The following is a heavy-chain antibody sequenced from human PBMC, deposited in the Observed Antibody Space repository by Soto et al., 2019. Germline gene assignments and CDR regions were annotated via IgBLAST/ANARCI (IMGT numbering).Heavy chain of an antibody. CDR2: ISGGGDST. J-gene: IGHJ5*02. V-gene: IGHV3-23*01. Sequence: EVQLLESGGGLVQPGGSLRLSCAASGFTFSTNSMTWVRQAPGKGLEWVCGISGGGDSTHYADSVKGRFTISRDTSKNMEYLKMKRLTADDTSIYFCSKWDGYGDQWGQGTLVTVSS. CDR1: GFTFSTNS. D-gene: IGHD5-12*01. CDR3: SKWDGYGDQ.